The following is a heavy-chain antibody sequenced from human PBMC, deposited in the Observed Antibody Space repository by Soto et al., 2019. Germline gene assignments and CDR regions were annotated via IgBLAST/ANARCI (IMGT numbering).Heavy chain of an antibody. Sequence: PGGSLRLSCVASGFTFSNYWMSWVRQAPGKGLEWGANMKKDGSQKYYVDSVKGRFTISRENARNSLYLQMNSLRVEDTAVYYCARDWFDAWGQGTLVTVSS. CDR1: GFTFSNYW. V-gene: IGHV3-7*01. CDR3: ARDWFDA. J-gene: IGHJ5*02. CDR2: MKKDGSQK.